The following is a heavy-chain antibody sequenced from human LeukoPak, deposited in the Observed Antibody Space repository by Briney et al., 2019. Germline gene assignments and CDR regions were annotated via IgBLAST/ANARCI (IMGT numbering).Heavy chain of an antibody. V-gene: IGHV1-69*13. D-gene: IGHD3-22*01. Sequence: GASVKVSCKASGGTFSSYAISWVRQAPGQGLEWMGGIIPIFGTANYAQNFQGRVTITADESTSTAYMELSSLRSEDTAVYYCARKEVYYDSSGYIRWGQGTLVTVSS. CDR3: ARKEVYYDSSGYIR. CDR1: GGTFSSYA. J-gene: IGHJ4*02. CDR2: IIPIFGTA.